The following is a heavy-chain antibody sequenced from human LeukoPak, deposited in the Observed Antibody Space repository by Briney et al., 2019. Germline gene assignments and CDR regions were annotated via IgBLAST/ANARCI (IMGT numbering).Heavy chain of an antibody. D-gene: IGHD2-15*01. J-gene: IGHJ6*02. V-gene: IGHV3-74*01. CDR3: ARDLLRYCSGGSCYSGYYYYGMDV. CDR1: GFTFSSYW. CDR2: INSDGSST. Sequence: GGSLRLSCAASGFTFSSYWMHWVRQAPGKGLVWVSRINSDGSSTSYADSVKGRFTISRDNAKNTLYLQINSLRAEDTAVYYCARDLLRYCSGGSCYSGYYYYGMDVWGQGTTVTVSS.